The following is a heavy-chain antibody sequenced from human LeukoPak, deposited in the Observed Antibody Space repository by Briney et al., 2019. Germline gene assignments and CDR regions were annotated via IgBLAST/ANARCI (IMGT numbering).Heavy chain of an antibody. CDR1: GYTFTSYA. D-gene: IGHD5-12*01. V-gene: IGHV1-3*01. J-gene: IGHJ5*02. CDR2: INAGNGNT. Sequence: AASVKVSRKASGYTFTSYAMHWVRQAPGQRLEWMGWINAGNGNTKYSQEFQGRVTITRDTSISTAYMELSRLRSDDTAVYYCARDGDPVVATIDLLNWFDPWGQGTLVTVSS. CDR3: ARDGDPVVATIDLLNWFDP.